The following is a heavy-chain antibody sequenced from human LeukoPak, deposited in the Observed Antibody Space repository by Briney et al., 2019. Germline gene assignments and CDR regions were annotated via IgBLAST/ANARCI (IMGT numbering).Heavy chain of an antibody. J-gene: IGHJ4*02. V-gene: IGHV3-7*05. CDR2: IKQDGSEK. D-gene: IGHD2-15*01. CDR1: GFTFNYYW. Sequence: GGSLRLSCAASGFTFNYYWMTWVRQAPGKGLEWVANIKQDGSEKYYVDSVKGRFTISRDNAKNSLYLQMNSLRAEDTAVYYCARDRGVYCSGGTCEAPYWGQGTLVTVSS. CDR3: ARDRGVYCSGGTCEAPY.